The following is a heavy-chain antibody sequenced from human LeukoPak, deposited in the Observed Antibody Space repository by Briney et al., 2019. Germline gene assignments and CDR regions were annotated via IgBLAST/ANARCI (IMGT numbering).Heavy chain of an antibody. CDR2: IYYSGST. J-gene: IGHJ4*02. V-gene: IGHV4-39*01. D-gene: IGHD3-10*01. Sequence: PGGSLRLSCAASGFTFSSYSMNWVRQPPGKGLEWIGSIYYSGSTYYNPSLKSRVTISVDTSKNQFSLKLSSVTAADTAVYYCARTRYYYNSRSYGAPYYFDYWGQGTLVTVSS. CDR3: ARTRYYYNSRSYGAPYYFDY. CDR1: GFTFSSYSMN.